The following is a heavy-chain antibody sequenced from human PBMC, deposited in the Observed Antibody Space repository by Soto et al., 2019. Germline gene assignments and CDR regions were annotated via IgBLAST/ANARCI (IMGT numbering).Heavy chain of an antibody. D-gene: IGHD2-2*01. Sequence: PGGSLRLSCTASGFTFGDYAMSWVRQAPGKGLEWVGFIRSKAYGGTTEYAASVKGRFTISRDDSKSIAYLQMNSLKTEDTAVYYCTSPRYCSSTSCYPNYYYGMDVWGQGTTVTVSS. CDR3: TSPRYCSSTSCYPNYYYGMDV. CDR1: GFTFGDYA. V-gene: IGHV3-49*04. J-gene: IGHJ6*02. CDR2: IRSKAYGGTT.